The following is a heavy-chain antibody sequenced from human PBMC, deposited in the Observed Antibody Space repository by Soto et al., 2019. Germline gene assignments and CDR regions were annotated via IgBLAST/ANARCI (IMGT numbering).Heavy chain of an antibody. CDR3: ARRNGPYYYDSSGYPPHGMDV. CDR2: IIPIFGTA. J-gene: IGHJ6*02. D-gene: IGHD3-22*01. CDR1: GGTFSSYA. V-gene: IGHV1-69*13. Sequence: RASVKVSCKASGGTFSSYAISWVRQAPGQGLEWMGGIIPIFGTANYAQKFQGRVTITADESTSTAYMELSSLRSEDTAVYYCARRNGPYYYDSSGYPPHGMDVWGQGTTVTVSS.